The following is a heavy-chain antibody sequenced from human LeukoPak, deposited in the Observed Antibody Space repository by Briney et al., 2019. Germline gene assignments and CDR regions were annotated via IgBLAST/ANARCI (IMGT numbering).Heavy chain of an antibody. CDR2: IRYDGNNK. V-gene: IGHV3-30*02. J-gene: IGHJ4*02. CDR3: AKRGRGIDY. Sequence: GGSLRLSCAASGFIFSSYGMHWVRQAPGKGLEWVAFIRYDGNNKYYADSVKGRFTISRDNSKNTLYLQMNSLRAEDTAVYYCAKRGRGIDYWGQGTLVTVSS. CDR1: GFIFSSYG.